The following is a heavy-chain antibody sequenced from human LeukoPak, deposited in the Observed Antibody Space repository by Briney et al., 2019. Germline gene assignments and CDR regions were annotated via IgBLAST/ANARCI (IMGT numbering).Heavy chain of an antibody. CDR3: ARDRAMADY. D-gene: IGHD5-18*01. Sequence: KSSETLSLTCAVYGGSFSGYYWSWIRQPPGKGLEWIGEINHSGSTNYNPSLKSRVTISVDTSKNQFSLKLSSVTAADTAVYYCARDRAMADYWGQGTLVTVSS. CDR2: INHSGST. CDR1: GGSFSGYY. J-gene: IGHJ4*02. V-gene: IGHV4-34*01.